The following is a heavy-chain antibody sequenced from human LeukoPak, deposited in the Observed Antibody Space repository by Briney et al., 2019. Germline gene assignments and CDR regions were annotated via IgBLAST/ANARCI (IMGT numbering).Heavy chain of an antibody. CDR2: INHYETT. V-gene: IGHV4-34*01. D-gene: IGHD3-22*01. Sequence: PSETLSLTCAVYGGSFSVHYWTWIRQPPGKGLEWIGEINHYETTNYSPSLKSRVTISVDTSKNQFSLKLTSVTAADTAVYYCARGRDYDSIPGYYYYYMDVWGKGTTVTVSS. CDR1: GGSFSVHY. J-gene: IGHJ6*03. CDR3: ARGRDYDSIPGYYYYYMDV.